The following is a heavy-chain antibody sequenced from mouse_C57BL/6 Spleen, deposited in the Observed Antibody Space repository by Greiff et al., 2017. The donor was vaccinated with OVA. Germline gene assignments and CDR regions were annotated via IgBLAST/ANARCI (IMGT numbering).Heavy chain of an antibody. D-gene: IGHD3-1*01. J-gene: IGHJ4*01. CDR2: ISDGGSYT. CDR1: GFTFSSYS. Sequence: DVKLVESGGGLVKPGGSLKLSCAASGFTFSSYSMSWVRQTPEKRLEWVATISDGGSYTYYPDNVKGRFTISRDNAKNNLYLQMSHLKSEDTAMYDCARDWGSGAYYAMDYWGQGTSVTVSS. V-gene: IGHV5-4*01. CDR3: ARDWGSGAYYAMDY.